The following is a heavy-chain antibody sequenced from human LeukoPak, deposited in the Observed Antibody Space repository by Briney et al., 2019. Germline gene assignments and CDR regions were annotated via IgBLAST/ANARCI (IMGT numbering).Heavy chain of an antibody. D-gene: IGHD3-10*01. Sequence: GGSLRLSCRGSGVTFEDYYLSWIRQAPGKGLEWISYVSSTGGDKFYADPVKGRFTISRDNARNSVYMEMNDLMAEDTAFYYCARGENGSFDYLGQGTLVIVSS. CDR2: VSSTGGDK. V-gene: IGHV3-11*01. CDR1: GVTFEDYY. CDR3: ARGENGSFDY. J-gene: IGHJ4*02.